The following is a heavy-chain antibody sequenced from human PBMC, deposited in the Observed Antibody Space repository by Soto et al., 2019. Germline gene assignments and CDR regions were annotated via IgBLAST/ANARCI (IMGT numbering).Heavy chain of an antibody. J-gene: IGHJ4*02. CDR1: GYTFTSYA. CDR3: ATGILPGYPFDY. CDR2: INAGNGNT. V-gene: IGHV1-3*01. D-gene: IGHD3-9*01. Sequence: ASVKVSCKASGYTFTSYAMHWVRQAPGQRLEWMGWINAGNGNTKYSQKFQGRVTITRDTSASTAYMELSSLRSEDTAVYYCATGILPGYPFDYWGQGTLVTVSS.